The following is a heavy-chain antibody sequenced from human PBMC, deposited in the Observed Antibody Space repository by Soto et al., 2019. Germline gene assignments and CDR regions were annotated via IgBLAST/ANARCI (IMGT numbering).Heavy chain of an antibody. CDR3: ARDGTYNWV. V-gene: IGHV3-66*01. CDR1: GFTVSNNY. Sequence: ELQLVASGGGLVQPGGSLRLSCAASGFTVSNNYVRWVRQAPGKGLEWVSLIFSNGDTSYADSVKGRFTISRDSSSNTLYLQMNSLRVEDTDVYYCARDGTYNWVGGQGIHVTVSS. CDR2: IFSNGDT. J-gene: IGHJ4*02. D-gene: IGHD1-1*01.